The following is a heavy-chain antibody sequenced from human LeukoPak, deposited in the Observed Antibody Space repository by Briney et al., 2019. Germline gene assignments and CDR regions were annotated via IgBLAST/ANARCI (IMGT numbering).Heavy chain of an antibody. CDR2: INHSGST. CDR1: GGSISSSSYY. CDR3: ARDCSQKDGMDV. J-gene: IGHJ6*02. D-gene: IGHD2-15*01. V-gene: IGHV4-39*07. Sequence: NPSETLSLTCTVSGGSISSSSYYWSWIRQPPGKGLEWIGEINHSGSTNYNPSLKSRVTISVDTSKNQFSLKLSSVTAADTAVYYCARDCSQKDGMDVWGQGTTVTVSS.